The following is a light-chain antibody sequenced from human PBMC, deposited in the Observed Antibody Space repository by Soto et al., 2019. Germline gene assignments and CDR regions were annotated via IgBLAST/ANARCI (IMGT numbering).Light chain of an antibody. CDR2: GAS. CDR3: QHYGRSPLMYT. CDR1: QSLTTNY. Sequence: ELVLTQSPGTLSLSPGERVTLSCRASQSLTTNYLAWYQQKPGQAPRLLIYGASNRATGVPDRFSGSVSGTDFTLTITRLEPEDFAVYYCQHYGRSPLMYTFGQGTKLGVK. J-gene: IGKJ2*01. V-gene: IGKV3-20*01.